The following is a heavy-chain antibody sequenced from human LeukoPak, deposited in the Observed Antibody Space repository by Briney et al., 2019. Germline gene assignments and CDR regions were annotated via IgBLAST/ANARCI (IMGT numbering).Heavy chain of an antibody. V-gene: IGHV3-11*06. Sequence: PGGSLRLSCEVSGFTFSDHYMSWIRQAPGKRLEWVSYISSGSTYTNYADSVEGRFTISRDNAKNSLYLQMNSLRAEDTALYYCARDAGYNHNWFDPWGQGTLVTVSS. CDR2: ISSGSTYT. J-gene: IGHJ5*02. CDR1: GFTFSDHY. CDR3: ARDAGYNHNWFDP. D-gene: IGHD5-24*01.